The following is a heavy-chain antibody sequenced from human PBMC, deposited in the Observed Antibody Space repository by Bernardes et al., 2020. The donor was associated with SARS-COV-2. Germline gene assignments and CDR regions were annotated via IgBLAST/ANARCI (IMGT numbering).Heavy chain of an antibody. CDR1: GGSISSYY. CDR3: AREAIEGFSSNNGIFDL. CDR2: IYSSGST. J-gene: IGHJ2*01. Sequence: SETLSLTCTVSGGSISSYYWSWIRQPAGKGLEWIGRIYSSGSTNYNPSLKSRLTMSVDASKKQFSLKLRSVTAADTAVYYCAREAIEGFSSNNGIFDLWGRGTLVTVSS. D-gene: IGHD5-18*01. V-gene: IGHV4-4*07.